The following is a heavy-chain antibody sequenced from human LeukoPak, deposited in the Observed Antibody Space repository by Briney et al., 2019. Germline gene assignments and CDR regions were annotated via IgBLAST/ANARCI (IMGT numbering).Heavy chain of an antibody. V-gene: IGHV4-59*01. CDR3: ARGHLVLYYFDY. Sequence: SETLSLTCTVSGGSISSYYWSWIRQPPGKGLEWIGYIYYSGSTNYNPSLKSRVTISVDTSKNQFSLKLSSVTAADTAVYYCARGHLVLYYFDYWGQGTLVTVSS. CDR2: IYYSGST. CDR1: GGSISSYY. J-gene: IGHJ4*02. D-gene: IGHD4/OR15-4a*01.